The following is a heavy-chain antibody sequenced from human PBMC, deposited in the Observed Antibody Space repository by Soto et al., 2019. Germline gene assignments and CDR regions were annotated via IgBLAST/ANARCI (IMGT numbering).Heavy chain of an antibody. J-gene: IGHJ6*02. V-gene: IGHV4-4*07. CDR1: GADINTYS. D-gene: IGHD6-19*01. Sequence: PSETLSLTCSVSGADINTYSWTWIRQPAGKGLEWIGRIYTSASINYNPSLKGRVTLSVDTSTNQVSLRLASVTAADTAIHCCARDREAGYNFYYGMDVWGQVTTVTVSS. CDR3: ARDREAGYNFYYGMDV. CDR2: IYTSASI.